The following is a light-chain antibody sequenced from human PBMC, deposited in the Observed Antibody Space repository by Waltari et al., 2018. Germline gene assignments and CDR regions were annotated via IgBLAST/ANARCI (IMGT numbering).Light chain of an antibody. CDR3: QSYDNTSGSI. J-gene: IGLJ2*01. V-gene: IGLV1-40*01. Sequence: QSGLTQPPSVSGAPGQRVTISCTGSSSNIGAGYDVHWYQLFPGTAPKLLIYGNGTRPSGVPDRFSGSKSGTSASLAITGLQAEDEADYYCQSYDNTSGSIFGGGTKLTVL. CDR1: SSNIGAGYD. CDR2: GNG.